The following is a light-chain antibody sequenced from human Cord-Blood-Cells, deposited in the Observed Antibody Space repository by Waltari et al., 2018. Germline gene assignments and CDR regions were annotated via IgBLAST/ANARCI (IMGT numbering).Light chain of an antibody. V-gene: IGLV2-14*01. CDR2: DVS. J-gene: IGLJ2*01. CDR3: SSYTSSSTLDVV. CDR1: SSDAGGYNY. Sequence: QSALTQPASVSGSPGQSITTSCTGTSSDAGGYNYVSWYQQHPGKAPKLMIYDVSNRPSGVSNRSSGSKSGNTASLTISGLQAEDEADYYCSSYTSSSTLDVVFGGGTKLTVL.